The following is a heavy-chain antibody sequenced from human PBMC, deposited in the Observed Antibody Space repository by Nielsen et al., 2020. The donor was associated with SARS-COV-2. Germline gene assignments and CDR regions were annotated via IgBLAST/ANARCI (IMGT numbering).Heavy chain of an antibody. D-gene: IGHD6-19*01. V-gene: IGHV3-9*01. Sequence: LSLTCAASGFTFDDYAMHWVRPAPGKGLEWVSGISWNSGSIGYADSVKGRFTISRDNAKNSLYLQMNSLRAEDTALYYCSSGWGRWGQGTLVTVSS. CDR3: SSGWGR. J-gene: IGHJ4*02. CDR2: ISWNSGSI. CDR1: GFTFDDYA.